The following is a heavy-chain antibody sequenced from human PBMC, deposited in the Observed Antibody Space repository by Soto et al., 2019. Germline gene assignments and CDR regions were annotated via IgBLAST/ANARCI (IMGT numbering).Heavy chain of an antibody. CDR2: VGGSDTDK. CDR3: AKDATAVNGVWDPFDM. CDR1: GFTFSAYA. D-gene: IGHD2-8*01. J-gene: IGHJ3*02. V-gene: IGHV3-23*01. Sequence: GGSLRLSCAASGFTFSAYAMSGVRQAPGKGLQWVSGVGGSDTDKHYADSVRGRFTVSRDNSKNTLYLQMNSLRADGTAVYYCAKDATAVNGVWDPFDMWGQGTEVTVSS.